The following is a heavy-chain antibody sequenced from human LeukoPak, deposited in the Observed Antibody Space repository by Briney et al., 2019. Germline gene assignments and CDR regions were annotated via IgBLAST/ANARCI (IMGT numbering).Heavy chain of an antibody. D-gene: IGHD4-17*01. CDR3: ARGDDYGDFTYNWFDP. CDR2: INHSGST. Sequence: SETLSLTCTVSGGSISSYYWSWIRQPPGKGLEWIGEINHSGSTNYNPSLKSRVTISVDTSKNQFSLKLSSVTAADTAVYYCARGDDYGDFTYNWFDPWGQGTLVTVSS. V-gene: IGHV4-34*01. CDR1: GGSISSYY. J-gene: IGHJ5*02.